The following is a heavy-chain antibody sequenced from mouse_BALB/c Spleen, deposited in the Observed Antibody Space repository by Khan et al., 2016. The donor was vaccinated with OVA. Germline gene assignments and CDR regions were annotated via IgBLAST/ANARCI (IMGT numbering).Heavy chain of an antibody. CDR2: ISYSGRT. Sequence: EVKLEVSGPGLVKPSQSLSLTCTVTGYSITSDYAWNWIRQFPGNKLEWMGYISYSGRTSYNPSLKSRISITRDTSKNQFFLQLNSVTTEYTATYYCARSVTITTVVATDFDYWGQGTTLTVSS. CDR3: ARSVTITTVVATDFDY. CDR1: GYSITSDYA. D-gene: IGHD1-1*01. J-gene: IGHJ2*01. V-gene: IGHV3-2*02.